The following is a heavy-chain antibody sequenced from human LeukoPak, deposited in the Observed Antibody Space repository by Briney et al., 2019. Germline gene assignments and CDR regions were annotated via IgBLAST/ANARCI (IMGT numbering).Heavy chain of an antibody. CDR2: INYSGST. D-gene: IGHD5-24*01. Sequence: PSETLSLTCTISGASISNFYWSWIRQPPGKGLEWIGSINYSGSTNYNPSLKSRVTISIDTSKNQMSLKLRSVTAADTAVYYCARDPIHRDDYHAAWGQGALVSVSS. J-gene: IGHJ5*02. V-gene: IGHV4-59*13. CDR3: ARDPIHRDDYHAA. CDR1: GASISNFY.